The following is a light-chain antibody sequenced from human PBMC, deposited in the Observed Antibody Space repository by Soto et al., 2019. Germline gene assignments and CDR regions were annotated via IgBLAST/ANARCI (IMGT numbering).Light chain of an antibody. CDR3: QQYGALPFP. V-gene: IGKV1-33*01. CDR2: DAS. J-gene: IGKJ3*01. CDR1: EDIRKY. Sequence: DIQMTQSPSSLSASVGDRVTITCQASEDIRKYLNWYHQKPGEAPKLLINDASNLETGVPSRFSGGGARTDFTFTISSLQPEDVATYFCQQYGALPFPFGPGTTVDLK.